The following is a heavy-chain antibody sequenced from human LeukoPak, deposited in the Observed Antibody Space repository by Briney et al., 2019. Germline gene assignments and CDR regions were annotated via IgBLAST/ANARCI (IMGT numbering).Heavy chain of an antibody. CDR1: GFTFSSYG. D-gene: IGHD6-13*01. J-gene: IGHJ4*02. CDR3: ARVFLTVAAGTFDY. Sequence: PGRSLRLSCAASGFTFSSYGMHWVRQAPGKGLEWVAVIWYDGSNKYYADSVKGRFTISRDNSKNTLYLQMNSLRAEDTAVYYCARVFLTVAAGTFDYWGQGTLVTVSS. CDR2: IWYDGSNK. V-gene: IGHV3-33*01.